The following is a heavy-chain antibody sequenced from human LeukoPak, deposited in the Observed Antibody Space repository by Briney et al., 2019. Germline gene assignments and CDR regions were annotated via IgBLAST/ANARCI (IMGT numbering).Heavy chain of an antibody. V-gene: IGHV3-23*01. CDR3: ARDAYYYDSSGSFDY. CDR1: GFTFSNHA. CDR2: ISGSGGST. J-gene: IGHJ4*02. D-gene: IGHD3-22*01. Sequence: GGSLRLSCAASGFTFSNHAMSWVRQTPGKGLEWVSSISGSGGSTYYADSVKGRFTISRDNSKNTLYLQMNSLRAEDTALYYCARDAYYYDSSGSFDYWGQGTLVTVSS.